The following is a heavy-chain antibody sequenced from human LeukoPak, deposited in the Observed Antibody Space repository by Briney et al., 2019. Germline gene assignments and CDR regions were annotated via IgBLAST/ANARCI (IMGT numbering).Heavy chain of an antibody. D-gene: IGHD3-22*01. CDR2: INPNSGGT. V-gene: IGHV1-2*02. Sequence: ASVKVSCKASGYTFTGYYMHWVRQAPGQGLEWMGWINPNSGGTNYAQKFQGRVTMTRDTSISTAYMELSRLRSDDTAVYYCARGYYYYSSGYYYGMDVWGQGTTVTVSS. J-gene: IGHJ6*02. CDR3: ARGYYYYSSGYYYGMDV. CDR1: GYTFTGYY.